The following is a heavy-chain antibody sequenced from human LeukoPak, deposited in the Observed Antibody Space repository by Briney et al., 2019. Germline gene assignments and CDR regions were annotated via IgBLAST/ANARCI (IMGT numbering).Heavy chain of an antibody. CDR2: ISSSGSTI. Sequence: GGSLRLSCAASGFTFSDYYMSWIRQAPGKGLEWVSYISSSGSTIYYADSVKGRFTISRDNAKNSLYLQMNSLRAEDTAVYYCARDSGSWDYDFWSGYPFDYWGQGTLVTVSS. V-gene: IGHV3-11*04. CDR1: GFTFSDYY. CDR3: ARDSGSWDYDFWSGYPFDY. J-gene: IGHJ4*02. D-gene: IGHD3-3*01.